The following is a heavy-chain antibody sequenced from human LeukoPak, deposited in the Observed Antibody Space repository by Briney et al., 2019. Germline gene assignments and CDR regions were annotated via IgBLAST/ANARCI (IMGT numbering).Heavy chain of an antibody. CDR2: INPSGGST. V-gene: IGHV1-46*01. J-gene: IGHJ3*02. CDR1: GYTFTSYY. D-gene: IGHD3-22*01. Sequence: ASVKVSCTASGYTFTSYYMHWVRQAPGQGLEWMGIINPSGGSTSYAQKFQGRVTMTRDTSTSTVYMELSSLRSEDTAVYYCARATPDDSSGTDAFDIWGQGTMVTVSS. CDR3: ARATPDDSSGTDAFDI.